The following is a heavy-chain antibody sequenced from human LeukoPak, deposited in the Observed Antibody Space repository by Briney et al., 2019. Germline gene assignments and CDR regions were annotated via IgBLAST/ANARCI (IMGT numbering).Heavy chain of an antibody. J-gene: IGHJ6*03. Sequence: GGSLRLSCAASGFSFSTYNMNWVRQAPGQRLEGVSSITSGSSYIYYADSGKGRFTISRDNAKSSLYLQMDSLRAEDTAVSSCARDPYSGNYGAYYYYYMDVWGKGTTVTISS. CDR2: ITSGSSYI. CDR1: GFSFSTYN. D-gene: IGHD1-26*01. CDR3: ARDPYSGNYGAYYYYYMDV. V-gene: IGHV3-21*01.